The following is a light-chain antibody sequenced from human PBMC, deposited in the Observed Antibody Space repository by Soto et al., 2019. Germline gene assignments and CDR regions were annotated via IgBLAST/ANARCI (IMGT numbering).Light chain of an antibody. V-gene: IGKV4-1*01. J-gene: IGKJ4*01. Sequence: DIVMTQSPDSLAVSLGESATINCKSSQSVLYNSNNKNYLAWYQQKPGQPPRLLIYWASTREPGVPDRVSGSGSGTDFTLTHSSLQAEDGAVYYGQHYYSLPLTFGGGTKVEIK. CDR3: QHYYSLPLT. CDR1: QSVLYNSNNKNY. CDR2: WAS.